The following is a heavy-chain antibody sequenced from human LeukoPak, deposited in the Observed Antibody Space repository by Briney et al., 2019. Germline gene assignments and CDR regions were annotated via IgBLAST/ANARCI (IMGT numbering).Heavy chain of an antibody. Sequence: SETLSLTCTVSGGSISNYYWTYYWNWIRQPPGKGLEWIGYIYDSGSTNYNPSLKSRVTISVDTSKNQFSLKLSSVTAADTAVYYCARRGNSGSYRHYYYYYMDVWGKGTTVTISS. CDR1: GGSISNYYWTYY. V-gene: IGHV4-59*12. J-gene: IGHJ6*03. D-gene: IGHD1-26*01. CDR2: IYDSGST. CDR3: ARRGNSGSYRHYYYYYMDV.